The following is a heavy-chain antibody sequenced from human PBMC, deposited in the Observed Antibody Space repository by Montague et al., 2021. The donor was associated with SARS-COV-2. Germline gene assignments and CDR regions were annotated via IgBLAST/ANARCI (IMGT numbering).Heavy chain of an antibody. Sequence: SETLSLTCTVSGGSIITSNYYWGWLRQPPGKGLEWIGSGNYSGSTYYXPSLPSRVTISVDKSKNPLSLKVTAVIAADSAVYYCARHVGRGPGAMDCFDPWGQGTLVTVSS. D-gene: IGHD3-10*01. CDR1: GGSIITSNYY. J-gene: IGHJ5*02. CDR3: ARHVGRGPGAMDCFDP. CDR2: GNYSGST. V-gene: IGHV4-39*01.